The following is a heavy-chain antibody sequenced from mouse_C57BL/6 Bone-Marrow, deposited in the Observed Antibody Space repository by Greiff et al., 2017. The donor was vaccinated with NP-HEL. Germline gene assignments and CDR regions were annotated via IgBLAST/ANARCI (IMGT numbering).Heavy chain of an antibody. CDR3: ARRVLCDPFAY. CDR2: IYPGDGDT. J-gene: IGHJ3*01. V-gene: IGHV1-80*01. CDR1: GYAFSSYW. D-gene: IGHD2-3*01. Sequence: QVQLQQSGAELVKPGASVKISCKASGYAFSSYWMNWVKQRPGKGLEWIGQIYPGDGDTNYNGKFKGTATLTADKSSSTAYMQLSSLTSEDSAVYFCARRVLCDPFAYWGQGTLVTVSA.